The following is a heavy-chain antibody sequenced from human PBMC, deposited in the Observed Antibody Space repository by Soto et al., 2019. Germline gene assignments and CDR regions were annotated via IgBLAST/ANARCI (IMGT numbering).Heavy chain of an antibody. CDR3: ARHLGSAVGATSFDY. D-gene: IGHD1-26*01. J-gene: IGHJ4*02. V-gene: IGHV4-59*08. CDR1: GGSISSYY. CDR2: IYYSGTT. Sequence: PSETLSLTCTASGGSISSYYWSWIRQPPGKGLEWIGYIYYSGTTNYNPSLKSRVTISVDTSKNQFSLKLSSVTAADTAVYYCARHLGSAVGATSFDYWGQGTLVTAPQ.